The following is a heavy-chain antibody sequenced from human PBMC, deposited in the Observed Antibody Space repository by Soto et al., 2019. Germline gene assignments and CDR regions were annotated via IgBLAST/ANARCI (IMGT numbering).Heavy chain of an antibody. D-gene: IGHD3-9*01. CDR2: IYYSGST. CDR1: GGSISSYY. CDR3: ARAIDSYDILTGYTYYFDY. V-gene: IGHV4-59*01. J-gene: IGHJ4*02. Sequence: SETLSLTCTVSGGSISSYYWSWIRQPPGKGLEWIGYIYYSGSTNYNPSLKSRVTISVDTSKNQFSLKLSSVTAADTAVYYCARAIDSYDILTGYTYYFDYWGQGTLVTVS.